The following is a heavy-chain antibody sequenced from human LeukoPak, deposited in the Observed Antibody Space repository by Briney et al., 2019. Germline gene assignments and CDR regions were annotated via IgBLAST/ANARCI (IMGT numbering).Heavy chain of an antibody. Sequence: ASVKVSCKASGLTFTSYDINWVRQATGQGREWMGWMNPNSGNTGYAQKFQGRVTMTRNTSISTAYMELSSLKSEDTAVYYCARSQTTASRLIRSRGFAPWGQGTLVTVSS. J-gene: IGHJ5*02. CDR2: MNPNSGNT. CDR1: GLTFTSYD. V-gene: IGHV1-8*01. D-gene: IGHD6-6*01. CDR3: ARSQTTASRLIRSRGFAP.